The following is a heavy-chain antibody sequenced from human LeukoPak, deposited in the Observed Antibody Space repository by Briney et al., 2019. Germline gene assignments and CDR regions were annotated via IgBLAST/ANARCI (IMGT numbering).Heavy chain of an antibody. CDR3: TTRSSWTGFDS. V-gene: IGHV3-15*01. Sequence: PGGSLRLSCAASGFTLSNAWMSSVRQAPGKGLELVGRIKSKTDGGTTDYAAHVKGRFTISRDDSKNTPYLQMNSLKTEDTAVYYCTTRSSWTGFDSWGQGTLVTVSS. D-gene: IGHD6-13*01. CDR2: IKSKTDGGTT. J-gene: IGHJ4*02. CDR1: GFTLSNAW.